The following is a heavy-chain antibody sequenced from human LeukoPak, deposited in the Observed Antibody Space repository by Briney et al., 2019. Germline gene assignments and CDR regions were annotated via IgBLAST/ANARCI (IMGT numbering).Heavy chain of an antibody. CDR3: ARVQGYDDDSFVGFSSPDDAFGI. CDR1: GYTFTAHY. V-gene: IGHV1-2*02. J-gene: IGHJ3*02. CDR2: INPNSGDT. D-gene: IGHD3-3*01. Sequence: ASVKVSCKASGYTFTAHYIHWVRQAPGQGLEWLGWINPNSGDTNYARRFHGRVTMTRDASISTVYMDLTRLMSDDAAVYYCARVQGYDDDSFVGFSSPDDAFGIWSQGTLVTVSS.